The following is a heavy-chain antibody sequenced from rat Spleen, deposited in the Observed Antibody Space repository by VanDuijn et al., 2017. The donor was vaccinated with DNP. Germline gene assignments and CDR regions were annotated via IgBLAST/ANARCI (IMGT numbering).Heavy chain of an antibody. J-gene: IGHJ2*01. CDR3: TRAFNNYAFFDY. CDR1: GFSLTNYG. CDR2: ISSGGGT. Sequence: QVQLKESGPGLVQPSQTLSLTCTVSGFSLTNYGVTWVRQPPGKGLEWIAAISSGGGTYYNSTLKSRLSISRDTSKSQVFLKMNSLQTEDTAIYFCTRAFNNYAFFDYWGHGVMVTASS. D-gene: IGHD1-10*01. V-gene: IGHV2S12*01.